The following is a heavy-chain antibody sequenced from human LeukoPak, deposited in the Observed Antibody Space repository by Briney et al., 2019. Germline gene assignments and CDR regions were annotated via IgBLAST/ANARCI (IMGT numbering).Heavy chain of an antibody. D-gene: IGHD5-18*01. CDR1: GGTFTSYA. V-gene: IGHV1-69*13. CDR2: IIPIFGTA. Sequence: SVKVSCKASGGTFTSYAISWVRQAPGQGLEWMGGIIPIFGTANYAQKFQGRVTITADESTSTAYMELSSLRSEDTAVYYCAKTAMADNWFDPWGQGTLVTVSS. CDR3: AKTAMADNWFDP. J-gene: IGHJ5*02.